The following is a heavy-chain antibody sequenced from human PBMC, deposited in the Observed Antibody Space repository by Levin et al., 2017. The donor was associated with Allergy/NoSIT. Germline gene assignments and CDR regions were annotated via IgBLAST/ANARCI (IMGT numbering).Heavy chain of an antibody. V-gene: IGHV3-30*18. J-gene: IGHJ3*02. CDR2: ISYDGSNK. CDR1: GFTFSSYG. Sequence: GGSLRLSCAASGFTFSSYGMHWVRQAPGKGLEWVAVISYDGSNKYYADSVKGRFSISRDNSKNTLYLQMNSLRAEDTAVYYCAKDTGIGLRFLEWLSPLLDAFDIWGQGTMVTVSS. CDR3: AKDTGIGLRFLEWLSPLLDAFDI. D-gene: IGHD3-3*01.